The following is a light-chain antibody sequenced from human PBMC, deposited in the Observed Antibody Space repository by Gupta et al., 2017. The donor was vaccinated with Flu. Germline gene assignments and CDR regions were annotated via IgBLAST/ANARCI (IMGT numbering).Light chain of an antibody. CDR1: QTIGNN. J-gene: IGKJ5*01. CDR2: YAS. V-gene: IGKV6-21*01. Sequence: ADFQSVTPKEKVTITCRASQTIGNNLHWYQQKPGQSPNLLIKYASQSSSGVPSRFSGSGFGTDFTLTINSVEAEDATTYYCHQSSRFPTTFGQGTRLEIK. CDR3: HQSSRFPTT.